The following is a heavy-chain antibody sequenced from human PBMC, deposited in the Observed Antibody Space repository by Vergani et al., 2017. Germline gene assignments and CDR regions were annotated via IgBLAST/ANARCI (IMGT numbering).Heavy chain of an antibody. J-gene: IGHJ5*02. V-gene: IGHV2-5*01. CDR2: IYWNDDK. D-gene: IGHD3-3*01. CDR3: AHRLTARFLEWLSTDSWFDP. CDR1: GFSLSTSGVG. Sequence: QITLKESGPTLVKPTQPLTLTCTFSGFSLSTSGVGVGWIRPPPGKALEWLALIYWNDDKRYSPSLKSRLTITKDTSNNQVVLTMTNMDPVDTATYYCAHRLTARFLEWLSTDSWFDPWGQGTLVTVSS.